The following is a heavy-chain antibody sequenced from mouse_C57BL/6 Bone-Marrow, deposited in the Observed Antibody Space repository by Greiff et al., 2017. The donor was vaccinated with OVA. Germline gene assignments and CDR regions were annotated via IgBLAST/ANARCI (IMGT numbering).Heavy chain of an antibody. CDR1: GFTFSDYG. J-gene: IGHJ4*01. V-gene: IGHV5-17*01. Sequence: EVHLVESGGGLVKPGGSLKLSCEASGFTFSDYGMHWVRQAPEKGLEWVAYISSGSSTIYYADTVKGRFTISRDNAKNTLFLQMTSLRSEDTAMYYWAREAPFYYVSSLNWDPLYYYAMDYWGQGTSVTVSS. D-gene: IGHD1-1*01. CDR3: AREAPFYYVSSLNWDPLYYYAMDY. CDR2: ISSGSSTI.